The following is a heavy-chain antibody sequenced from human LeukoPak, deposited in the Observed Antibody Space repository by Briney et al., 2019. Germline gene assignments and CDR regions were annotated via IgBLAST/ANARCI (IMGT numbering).Heavy chain of an antibody. V-gene: IGHV4-59*01. CDR2: IYYSGST. CDR1: GGSISSYY. D-gene: IGHD4-17*01. J-gene: IGHJ4*02. Sequence: SETLSLTCTVSGGSISSYYWSWIRQPPGKGLEWIGYIYYSGSTNYNPSLKSRDTISVDTSKNQFSLKLSSVTAADTAVYYCARGGGVTIDYWGQGTLVTVSS. CDR3: ARGGGVTIDY.